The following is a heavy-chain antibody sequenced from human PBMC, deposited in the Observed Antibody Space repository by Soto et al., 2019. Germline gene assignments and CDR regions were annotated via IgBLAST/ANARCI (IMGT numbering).Heavy chain of an antibody. CDR2: ISYDGSNK. Sequence: GGSLRLSCAASGFTFSSYAMHWVRQAPGKGLEGVAVISYDGSNKYYADSVKGRFTISRDNSKNTLYLQMKSLRAEDTAVYYCASVGYCSGGSCPGRAFDIGGQGIMVTVSS. J-gene: IGHJ3*02. V-gene: IGHV3-30-3*01. D-gene: IGHD2-15*01. CDR1: GFTFSSYA. CDR3: ASVGYCSGGSCPGRAFDI.